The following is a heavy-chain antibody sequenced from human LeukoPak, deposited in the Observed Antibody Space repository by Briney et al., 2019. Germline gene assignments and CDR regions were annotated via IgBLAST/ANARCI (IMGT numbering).Heavy chain of an antibody. D-gene: IGHD2-2*01. CDR2: IYTSGST. V-gene: IGHV4-4*07. CDR3: ARDVWYQLLEDAPKVYYYYMDV. CDR1: GGSISSYY. Sequence: SETLSLTCTVSGGSISSYYWSWIRQPAGKGLEWIGRIYTSGSTNYNPSLKSRVTMSVDTSKNQFSLKLSSMTAADTAVYYCARDVWYQLLEDAPKVYYYYMDVWGKGTTVTVSS. J-gene: IGHJ6*03.